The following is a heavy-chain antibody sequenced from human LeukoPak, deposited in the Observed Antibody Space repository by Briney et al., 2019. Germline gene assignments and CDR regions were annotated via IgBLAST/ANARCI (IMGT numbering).Heavy chain of an antibody. CDR2: IRSKAYGGTT. CDR1: GFTFGDYA. CDR3: TRALRDSSGYSFDY. D-gene: IGHD3-22*01. J-gene: IGHJ4*02. Sequence: PGGSLRLSCTASGFTFGDYAMSWVRQAPGKGLEWVGFIRSKAYGGTTEYAASVKGRFTISRDDSKSIAYLQMNSLKTEDTAVYYCTRALRDSSGYSFDYWGQGTLVTVSS. V-gene: IGHV3-49*04.